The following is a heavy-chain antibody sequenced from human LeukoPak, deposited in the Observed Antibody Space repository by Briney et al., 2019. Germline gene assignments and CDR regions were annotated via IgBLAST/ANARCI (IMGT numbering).Heavy chain of an antibody. Sequence: SETLSLTCAVYGGSFSGYYWSWIRQPPGKGLEWIGEINHSGSTYYNPSLKSRVTISVDTSKNQFSLNLRSVTAADTAVYYCARSSGGDTTFDYWGQGTLVTVSS. CDR3: ARSSGGDTTFDY. V-gene: IGHV4-34*01. CDR2: INHSGST. J-gene: IGHJ4*02. D-gene: IGHD4-17*01. CDR1: GGSFSGYY.